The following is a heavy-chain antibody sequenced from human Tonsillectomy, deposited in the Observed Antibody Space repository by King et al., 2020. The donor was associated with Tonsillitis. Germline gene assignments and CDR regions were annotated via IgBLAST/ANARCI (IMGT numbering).Heavy chain of an antibody. V-gene: IGHV4-34*01. CDR3: ASMYYENAFDI. Sequence: VQLQQWGAGLLKPSETLSLTCAVYDGPFSGYYWSWIRQPPGKGLEWIGEINHSGSTNFNPSLKSRVTISVDTSKNQFSLRLSSVTAADTAVYYCASMYYENAFDIWGQGTMVTVSS. D-gene: IGHD3-22*01. CDR1: DGPFSGYY. J-gene: IGHJ3*02. CDR2: INHSGST.